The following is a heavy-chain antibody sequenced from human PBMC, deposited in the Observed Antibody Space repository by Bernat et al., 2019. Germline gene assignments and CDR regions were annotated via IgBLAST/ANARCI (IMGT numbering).Heavy chain of an antibody. CDR3: ARDTVTYCSGGSCYSHEVAY. D-gene: IGHD2-15*01. CDR2: IIPIFGTA. Sequence: QVQLVQSGAEVKKPGSSVKVSCKASGGTFSSYAISWVQQAPGQGLEWMGGIIPIFGTANYAQKFQGRVTITADESTSTAYMELSSLRAEDTAVYYCARDTVTYCSGGSCYSHEVAYWGQGTLVTVSS. J-gene: IGHJ4*02. V-gene: IGHV1-69*01. CDR1: GGTFSSYA.